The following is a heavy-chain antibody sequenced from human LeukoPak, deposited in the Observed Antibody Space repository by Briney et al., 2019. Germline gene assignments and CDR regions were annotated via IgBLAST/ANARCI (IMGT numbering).Heavy chain of an antibody. V-gene: IGHV1-8*03. Sequence: ASVTVSFKASGYTFISYDINWVRQATGQGLEWMGWMSTNSGNTGYAQKFQGRITITRDTSITTAYMELNSLRAEDTDVYYFYRGSWASGYFVDYWGQGTLVTVSS. CDR1: GYTFISYD. J-gene: IGHJ4*02. CDR3: YRGSWASGYFVDY. D-gene: IGHD3-3*01. CDR2: MSTNSGNT.